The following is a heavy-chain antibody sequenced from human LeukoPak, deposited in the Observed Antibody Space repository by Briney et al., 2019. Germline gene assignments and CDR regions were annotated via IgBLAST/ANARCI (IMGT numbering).Heavy chain of an antibody. CDR1: GFTFSNHA. D-gene: IGHD6-13*01. CDR2: ISHDGSNK. CDR3: AKQQVVRYYNMDV. V-gene: IGHV3-30*18. J-gene: IGHJ6*02. Sequence: GGSLRLSCTASGFTFSNHAMAWVRQAPGKGLEWVAVISHDGSNKYYAESVKGRFTISRDNSKTTVYLQMNSLRGEDTAVYYCAKQQVVRYYNMDVWGQGTTVTVSS.